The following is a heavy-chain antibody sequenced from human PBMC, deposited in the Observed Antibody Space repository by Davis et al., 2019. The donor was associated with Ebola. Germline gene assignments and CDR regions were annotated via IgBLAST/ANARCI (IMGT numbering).Heavy chain of an antibody. V-gene: IGHV3-48*02. CDR1: GFTFSSYS. J-gene: IGHJ4*02. D-gene: IGHD3-16*02. CDR3: ARARGSIWGSYRPSYFDY. Sequence: GGSLRLSCAASGFTFSSYSMNWVRQAPGKGLEWVSYISSSSSTIYYADSVKGRFTISRDNAKNSLYLQMNSLRDEDTAVYYCARARGSIWGSYRPSYFDYWGQGTLVTVSS. CDR2: ISSSSSTI.